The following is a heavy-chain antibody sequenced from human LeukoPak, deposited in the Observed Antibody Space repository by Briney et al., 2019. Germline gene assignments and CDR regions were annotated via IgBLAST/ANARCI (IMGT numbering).Heavy chain of an antibody. Sequence: SGPTLVKPTQTLTLTCTFSGFSLSTSGVGVGWIRQPPGKALEWLALIYWDDDKRYSPSLKSRLTITKDTSKNQVVLTMTNMDPVDTATYYCARIHIYYDFWSGYYIMKERNWFDPWGQGTLVTVSS. CDR1: GFSLSTSGVG. D-gene: IGHD3-3*01. CDR2: IYWDDDK. V-gene: IGHV2-5*02. CDR3: ARIHIYYDFWSGYYIMKERNWFDP. J-gene: IGHJ5*02.